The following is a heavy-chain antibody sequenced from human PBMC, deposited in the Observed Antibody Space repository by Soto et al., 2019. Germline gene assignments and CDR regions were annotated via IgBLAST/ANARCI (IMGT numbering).Heavy chain of an antibody. V-gene: IGHV1-69*06. CDR2: IIPIFGTA. Sequence: QVQLVQSGAEVKRPGSSVKVSCKASGGTFSSYAISWVRQAPGQGLEWMGGIIPIFGTANYAQKFQGRVTITADKSTSTAYMELSSLRSEDTAVYYCATERDGYNRQPFDYWGQGTLVTVSS. D-gene: IGHD5-12*01. J-gene: IGHJ4*02. CDR3: ATERDGYNRQPFDY. CDR1: GGTFSSYA.